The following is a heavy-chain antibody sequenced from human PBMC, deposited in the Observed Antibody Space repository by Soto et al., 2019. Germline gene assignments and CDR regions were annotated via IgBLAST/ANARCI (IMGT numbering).Heavy chain of an antibody. J-gene: IGHJ4*02. V-gene: IGHV3-30*18. CDR1: GFIFSNYG. CDR2: ISYDASNK. D-gene: IGHD3-22*01. CDR3: AKETPLKRRYYDISGYYYFDF. Sequence: PGVSLRLSCAASGFIFSNYGMHWVRQAPGQGLEWVAVISYDASNKYYADSVKGRFTISRDTSNNTLYLQMNSLRPEDTAVYYCAKETPLKRRYYDISGYYYFDFWGQGTLVTVSS.